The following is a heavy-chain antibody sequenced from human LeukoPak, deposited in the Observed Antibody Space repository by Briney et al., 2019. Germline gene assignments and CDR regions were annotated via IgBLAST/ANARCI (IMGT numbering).Heavy chain of an antibody. Sequence: PGGSLRLSCAASGFTFSSYAMNWVRQAPGKGLEWVSAISGSGGSTYYADSVKGRLTISRDNSKHTLYLQMHSLRAEDTAVYYCAKDRDTAMVIDYWGQGALVTVSS. CDR2: ISGSGGST. CDR1: GFTFSSYA. D-gene: IGHD5-18*01. J-gene: IGHJ4*02. CDR3: AKDRDTAMVIDY. V-gene: IGHV3-23*01.